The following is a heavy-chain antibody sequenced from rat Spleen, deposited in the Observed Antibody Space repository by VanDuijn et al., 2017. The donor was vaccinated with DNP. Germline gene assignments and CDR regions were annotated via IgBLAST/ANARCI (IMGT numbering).Heavy chain of an antibody. CDR1: GFTFSDYN. Sequence: EVQLVESGGGLLQPGRSLKLSCAASGFTFSDYNMAWVRQAPKKGLEWIATMIYDGGGTYYRDSVKGRFTISRDNAKSTLYLQMDSLRSEDTATYYCATEDYGYPFDYWGQGVMVTVSS. D-gene: IGHD1-7*01. V-gene: IGHV5S10*01. J-gene: IGHJ2*01. CDR2: MIYDGGGT. CDR3: ATEDYGYPFDY.